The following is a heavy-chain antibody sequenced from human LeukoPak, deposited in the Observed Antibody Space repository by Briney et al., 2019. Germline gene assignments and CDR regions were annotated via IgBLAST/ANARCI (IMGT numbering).Heavy chain of an antibody. CDR1: GGSISGYY. Sequence: ASETLSLTCTVSGGSISGYYWSWIRQPPGKGLEWIGYIYYSGSTNYNPSLKSRVAISVDTSKNQFSLKLSSVTAADTAVYYCASYSYYYDSSGYFDYWGQGTLVTVSS. D-gene: IGHD3-22*01. CDR3: ASYSYYYDSSGYFDY. J-gene: IGHJ4*02. V-gene: IGHV4-59*01. CDR2: IYYSGST.